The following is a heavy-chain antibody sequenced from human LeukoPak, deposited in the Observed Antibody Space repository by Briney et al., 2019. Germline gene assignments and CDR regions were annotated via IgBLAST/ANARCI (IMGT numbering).Heavy chain of an antibody. Sequence: SETLSLTCTVSGYSISSGYYWGWIRQPPGKGLEWIGSIYRSRSTYYNPSLKSRVTISADTSKNQFSLKLSSVTAADTAVYYCARDGWNDDDGFDIWGQGTMVTVSS. D-gene: IGHD1-1*01. CDR2: IYRSRST. J-gene: IGHJ3*02. CDR3: ARDGWNDDDGFDI. V-gene: IGHV4-38-2*02. CDR1: GYSISSGYY.